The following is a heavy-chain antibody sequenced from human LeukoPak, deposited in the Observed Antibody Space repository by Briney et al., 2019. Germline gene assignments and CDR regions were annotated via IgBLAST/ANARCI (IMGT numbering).Heavy chain of an antibody. Sequence: SETLSLTCAVYGGSFSGYSWSWIRQPPGKGLEWIGEINHSGSTNYNPSLKSRVTISVDTSKNQFSLKLSSVTAADTAVYYCARALSYCSSTSCYTGYYFDYWGQGTLVTVSS. CDR2: INHSGST. CDR3: ARALSYCSSTSCYTGYYFDY. V-gene: IGHV4-34*01. D-gene: IGHD2-2*02. J-gene: IGHJ4*02. CDR1: GGSFSGYS.